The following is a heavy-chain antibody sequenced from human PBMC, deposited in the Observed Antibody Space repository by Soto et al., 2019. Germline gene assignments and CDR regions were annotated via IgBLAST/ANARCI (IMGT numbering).Heavy chain of an antibody. CDR3: AIIKGSSGCSY. CDR1: GFTFSSYA. Sequence: HPGGSLRLSCAASGFTFSSYAMSWVRQAPGKGLEWVSAISGSGVSTYYADSVKGRFTISRDNSKNTLYLQMNSLRAVDTAVYYCAIIKGSSGCSYWGQGTLVTVSS. V-gene: IGHV3-23*01. J-gene: IGHJ4*02. D-gene: IGHD6-19*01. CDR2: ISGSGVST.